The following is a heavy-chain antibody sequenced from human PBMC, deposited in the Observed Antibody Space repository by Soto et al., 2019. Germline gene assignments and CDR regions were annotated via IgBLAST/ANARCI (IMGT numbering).Heavy chain of an antibody. CDR2: ISWNSGNI. J-gene: IGHJ4*02. D-gene: IGHD3-22*01. Sequence: SLKLSCAASGFTFSSYAMHWVRQAPGKGLEWVSGISWNSGNIIYVDSVKGRFTISRDNAKNSLYLQMNSLRLEDTALYYCAKMVTWDSSGYYQGGFDCWGQGTLVTAPQ. CDR3: AKMVTWDSSGYYQGGFDC. CDR1: GFTFSSYA. V-gene: IGHV3-9*01.